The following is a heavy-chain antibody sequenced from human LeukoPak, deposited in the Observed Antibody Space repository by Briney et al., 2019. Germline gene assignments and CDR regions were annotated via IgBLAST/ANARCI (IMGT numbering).Heavy chain of an antibody. D-gene: IGHD2-2*01. V-gene: IGHV4-34*01. CDR3: ARGRRVVPAALHAQNWFDP. J-gene: IGHJ5*02. CDR2: INHSGST. CDR1: GGSFNVYY. Sequence: SETLSLTCAVYGGSFNVYYWSWIRQPPGKGLEWIGEINHSGSTNYNPSLKSRVTISVDTSKNQFSLKLSSVTAADTAVYYCARGRRVVPAALHAQNWFDPWGQGTLVTVSS.